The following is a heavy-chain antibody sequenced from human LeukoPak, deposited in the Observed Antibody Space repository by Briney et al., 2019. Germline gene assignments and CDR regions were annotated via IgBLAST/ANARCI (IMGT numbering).Heavy chain of an antibody. CDR3: ARGYGDYVMLLYYYYGMDV. D-gene: IGHD4-17*01. CDR1: GYTFTGYY. V-gene: IGHV1-2*02. J-gene: IGHJ6*02. Sequence: ASVKVSCKASGYTFTGYYMHWVRQAPGQGLEWMGWINPNSGGTNYAQKFQGRVTMTRDTSISTAYMELSRLRSDDTAVYYCARGYGDYVMLLYYYYGMDVWGQGTTVTVSS. CDR2: INPNSGGT.